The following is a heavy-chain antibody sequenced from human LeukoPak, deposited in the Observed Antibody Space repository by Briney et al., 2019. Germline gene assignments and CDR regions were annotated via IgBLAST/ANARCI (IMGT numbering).Heavy chain of an antibody. D-gene: IGHD2-2*01. V-gene: IGHV1-69*04. Sequence: ASVKVSCKASGGTFSSYAISWVRQAPGQGLEWMGRIIPILGIANYAQKFQGRVTITADKSTSTDYMELSSLRSEDTAVYYCARESLLDVPAATDDYWGQGTLVTVSS. CDR2: IIPILGIA. J-gene: IGHJ4*02. CDR3: ARESLLDVPAATDDY. CDR1: GGTFSSYA.